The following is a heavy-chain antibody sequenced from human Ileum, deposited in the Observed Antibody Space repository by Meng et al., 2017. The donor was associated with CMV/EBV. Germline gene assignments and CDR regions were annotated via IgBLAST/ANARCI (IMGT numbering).Heavy chain of an antibody. V-gene: IGHV3-73*01. CDR1: GFTFSGSA. D-gene: IGHD5-18*01. CDR2: IRRKAYSYET. CDR3: ARPGYSYDNYFDL. J-gene: IGHJ4*02. Sequence: GESLKISCAASGFTFSGSAMHWVRQASGKGLEWVGRIRRKAYSYETAYGASVKGRFTISRDDSKNTAYLQMNSLKTEDTAVYYCARPGYSYDNYFDLWGQGKLVTVSS.